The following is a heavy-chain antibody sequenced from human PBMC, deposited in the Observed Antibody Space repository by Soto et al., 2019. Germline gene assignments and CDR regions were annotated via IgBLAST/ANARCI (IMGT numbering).Heavy chain of an antibody. J-gene: IGHJ4*02. Sequence: GESLKISCKGSGYSFAGYWITWVRQKPGKGLEWMGRIDPSDSQTYYSPSFRGHVTISVTKXXXXXXXXXXXXXXXXXXXYYCXRQIYDSDTGPNFQYYFDSWGQGTPVTVS. V-gene: IGHV5-10-1*01. CDR1: GYSFAGYW. D-gene: IGHD3-22*01. CDR2: IDPSDSQT. CDR3: XRQIYDSDTGPNFQYYFDS.